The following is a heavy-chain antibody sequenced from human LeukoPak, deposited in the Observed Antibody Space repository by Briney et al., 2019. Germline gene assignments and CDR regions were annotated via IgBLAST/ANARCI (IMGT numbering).Heavy chain of an antibody. V-gene: IGHV4-34*01. CDR3: ARSKVATTYYYYYYMDV. D-gene: IGHD5-12*01. CDR1: GGSFSGYY. CDR2: INHSGST. Sequence: PSETLSLTCAVYGGSFSGYYWSWIRQPPGKGLEWIGEINHSGSTNYNPSLKSRGTISVDTSKNQFSLKLSAVTAADTAVYYCARSKVATTYYYYYYMDVWGKGTTVTVSS. J-gene: IGHJ6*03.